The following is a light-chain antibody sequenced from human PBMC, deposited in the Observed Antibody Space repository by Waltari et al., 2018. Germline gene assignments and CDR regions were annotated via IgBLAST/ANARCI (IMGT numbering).Light chain of an antibody. CDR1: QSLLYSDGKTY. CDR2: KVS. CDR3: MQGTHWPWT. Sequence: DVVMTQSPLSLPVTLGQAAFISCRSSQSLLYSDGKTYLSWFQQRPGQSPRRLMYKVSARDSGVPDRFDGSGSGTEFALHINRVEADDVGVYYCMQGTHWPWTFGPGTKVEIK. V-gene: IGKV2-30*01. J-gene: IGKJ1*01.